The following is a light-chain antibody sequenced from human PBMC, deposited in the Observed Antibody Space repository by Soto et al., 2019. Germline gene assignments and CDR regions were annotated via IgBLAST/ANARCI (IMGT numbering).Light chain of an antibody. J-gene: IGLJ2*01. V-gene: IGLV1-51*01. CDR2: DNN. CDR3: GSWDSSLSNVV. Sequence: QSVLTQPPSVSAAPGQKVTISCSGSSSNIGNNYVSWYQQLPGTAPKLLIYDNNERPSGIPDRFSGSKSGTSATLGINGLQTGDEADYYCGSWDSSLSNVVFGGGTKLTVL. CDR1: SSNIGNNY.